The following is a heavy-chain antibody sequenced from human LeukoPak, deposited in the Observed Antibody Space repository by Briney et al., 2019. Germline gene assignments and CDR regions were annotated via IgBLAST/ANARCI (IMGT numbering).Heavy chain of an antibody. CDR1: GGSFSGYY. V-gene: IGHV4-4*07. D-gene: IGHD5-18*01. J-gene: IGHJ4*02. CDR2: IYSSGST. CDR3: ARERGRGYSNGDFDY. Sequence: SETLSLTCAVYGGSFSGYYWSWIRQPAGKGLEWIGRIYSSGSTNYNPSLRSRVIMSLDTSKNQLSLKLSSVTAADTAVYYCARERGRGYSNGDFDYWGQGTLVTVSS.